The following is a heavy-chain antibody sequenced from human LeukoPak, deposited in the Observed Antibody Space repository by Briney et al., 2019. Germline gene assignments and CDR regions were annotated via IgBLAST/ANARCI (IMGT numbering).Heavy chain of an antibody. Sequence: PGGSLRLSCAASGFTFSSYAMSWVRQAPGKGLEWVSAISGSGGSTYYADSVKGRFTISRDNSKNTLYLQMNSLRAEDTAVYYCARPMYYYDSSGCDYWGQGTLVTVSS. CDR2: ISGSGGST. CDR1: GFTFSSYA. J-gene: IGHJ4*02. D-gene: IGHD3-22*01. CDR3: ARPMYYYDSSGCDY. V-gene: IGHV3-23*01.